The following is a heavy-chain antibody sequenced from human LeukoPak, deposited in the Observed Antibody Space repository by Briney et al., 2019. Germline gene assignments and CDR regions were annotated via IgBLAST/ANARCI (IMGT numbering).Heavy chain of an antibody. CDR1: GGTFSSYA. J-gene: IGHJ4*02. D-gene: IGHD1-26*01. CDR2: IIPILSIA. Sequence: ASVKVSCKASGGTFSSYAISWVRQAPGQGLEWMGRIIPILSIANYAQKFQGRVTITADKSTSTAYMELSSLRSEDTAVYYCESGKLGVDYWGQGTLVTVSS. CDR3: ESGKLGVDY. V-gene: IGHV1-69*04.